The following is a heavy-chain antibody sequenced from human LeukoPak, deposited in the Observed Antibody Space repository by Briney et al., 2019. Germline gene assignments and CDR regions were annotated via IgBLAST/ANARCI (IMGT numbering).Heavy chain of an antibody. CDR3: ARGPSGWEYNWFDP. Sequence: GGSLRLSCAASGFTFSSYSMNWVRQAPGKGLEWVSSISSSSSYIYYADSVKGRFTISRDNAKNSLYLQMNSLRAEDTAVYYCARGPSGWEYNWFDPWGQGTLVTVSS. CDR2: ISSSSSYI. V-gene: IGHV3-21*01. J-gene: IGHJ5*02. D-gene: IGHD6-19*01. CDR1: GFTFSSYS.